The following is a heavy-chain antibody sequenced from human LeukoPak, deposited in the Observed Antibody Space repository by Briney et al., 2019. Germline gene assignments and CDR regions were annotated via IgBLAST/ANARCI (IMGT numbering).Heavy chain of an antibody. Sequence: GGSLRLSCAASGFVFSDYTMNWVRQAPGKGLEWVSSISSRSSYIYYAHSVKGRFTISRDNAKNSLFLQMNSLRAEDTAVYYCARVLDYRDTGPDGFWGQGTLVTVSS. CDR3: ARVLDYRDTGPDGF. CDR2: ISSRSSYI. V-gene: IGHV3-21*01. D-gene: IGHD4-17*01. CDR1: GFVFSDYT. J-gene: IGHJ4*02.